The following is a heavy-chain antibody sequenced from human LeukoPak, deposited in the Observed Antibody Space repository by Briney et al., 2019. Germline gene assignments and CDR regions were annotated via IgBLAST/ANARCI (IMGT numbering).Heavy chain of an antibody. CDR3: ARLPTISMVPQKI. CDR1: GYTFTSYD. Sequence: GASVKVSCKASGYTFTSYDINWVRQATGQGLEWMGWMNPNSGNTGYAQKFQGRVTITRNTSISTAYMELSSLRSEDTAVYYCARLPTISMVPQKIWGQGTMVTVSS. V-gene: IGHV1-8*03. D-gene: IGHD3-10*01. J-gene: IGHJ3*02. CDR2: MNPNSGNT.